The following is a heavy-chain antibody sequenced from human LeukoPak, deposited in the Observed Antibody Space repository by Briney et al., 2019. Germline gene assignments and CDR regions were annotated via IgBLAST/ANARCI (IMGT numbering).Heavy chain of an antibody. D-gene: IGHD6-19*01. J-gene: IGHJ4*02. V-gene: IGHV4-59*12. CDR2: IYYSGST. CDR3: ARGRAVAGTRGDYFDY. CDR1: GGSISSYY. Sequence: SETLSLTCTVSGGSISSYYWSWIRQPPGKGLEWIGYIYYSGSTYYNPSLKSRVTISLDTSKNQFSLKLRSVTAADTAAYYCARGRAVAGTRGDYFDYWGQGTLVTVSS.